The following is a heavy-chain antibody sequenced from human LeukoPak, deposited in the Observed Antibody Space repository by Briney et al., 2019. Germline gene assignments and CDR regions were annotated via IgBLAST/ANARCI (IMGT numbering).Heavy chain of an antibody. CDR3: ARAPEWGKSNFYYYVDV. J-gene: IGHJ6*03. CDR2: MNPNSGNT. CDR1: GYTFTSYD. V-gene: IGHV1-8*01. D-gene: IGHD1-26*01. Sequence: ASVKVSCKASGYTFTSYDINWVRQATGQGLEWMGWMNPNSGNTGYAQKFQGRVTMTRNTSINTAYMELSSLRSEDTAVYYCARAPEWGKSNFYYYVDVWGKGTTVTFSS.